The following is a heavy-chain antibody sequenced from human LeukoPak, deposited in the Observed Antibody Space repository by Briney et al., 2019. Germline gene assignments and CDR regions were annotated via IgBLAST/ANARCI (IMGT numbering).Heavy chain of an antibody. J-gene: IGHJ4*02. V-gene: IGHV3-30*18. CDR1: GFTFSSYG. CDR2: ISYDGSNK. D-gene: IGHD6-13*01. CDR3: AKGRRVGSLIAADY. Sequence: GGSLRLSCAASGFTFSSYGMHWVRQAPGKGLEWVAVISYDGSNKYYADSVKGRFTISRDYSKNTLYLQMNSLRAEDTAVYYCAKGRRVGSLIAADYWGQGTLVTVSS.